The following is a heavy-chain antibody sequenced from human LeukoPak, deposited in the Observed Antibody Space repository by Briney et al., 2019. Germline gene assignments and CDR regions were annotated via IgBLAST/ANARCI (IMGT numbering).Heavy chain of an antibody. CDR1: GGSIISGANY. J-gene: IGHJ1*01. CDR3: ARAPSVDWYKFQL. Sequence: SQTLSLTCTVSGGSIISGANYWSWIRQRPGRGLEWIGYIYSSGHTYHSPSLKSRVFLSVDTSKRQLSLKLTSVTAADTAVYYCARAPSVDWYKFQLWGQGTLVTVSS. CDR2: IYSSGHT. D-gene: IGHD1-14*01. V-gene: IGHV4-31*03.